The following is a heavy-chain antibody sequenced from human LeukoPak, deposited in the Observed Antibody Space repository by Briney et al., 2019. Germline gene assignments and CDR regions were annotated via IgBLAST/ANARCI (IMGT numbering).Heavy chain of an antibody. CDR1: GFTVSSNS. CDR2: INKDGSDK. Sequence: GGSLRLSCAASGFTVSSNSMSWVRQAPGKGLEWVANINKDGSDKYYEDSVKGRFTISRDNAKNSLYLQMNSLRAEDTAVYYCARGFPWNYWGQGTLVTVSS. CDR3: ARGFPWNY. D-gene: IGHD1-1*01. V-gene: IGHV3-7*03. J-gene: IGHJ4*02.